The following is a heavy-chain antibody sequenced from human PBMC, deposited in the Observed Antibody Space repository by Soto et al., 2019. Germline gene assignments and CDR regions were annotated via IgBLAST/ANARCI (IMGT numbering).Heavy chain of an antibody. CDR3: AKGHAQLWFTESLDAFDI. D-gene: IGHD5-18*01. CDR1: GFTFSSYA. CDR2: ISGSGGST. V-gene: IGHV3-23*01. J-gene: IGHJ3*02. Sequence: QAGGSLRLSCAASGFTFSSYAMSWVRQAPGKGLEWVSAISGSGGSTYYADSVKGRFTISRDNSKNTLYLQMNSLRAEDTAVYYCAKGHAQLWFTESLDAFDIWGQGTMVTVSS.